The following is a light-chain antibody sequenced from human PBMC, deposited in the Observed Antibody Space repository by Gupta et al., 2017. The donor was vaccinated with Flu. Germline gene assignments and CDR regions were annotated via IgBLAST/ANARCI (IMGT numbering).Light chain of an antibody. J-gene: IGKJ4*01. V-gene: IGKV3-15*01. CDR2: GAT. Sequence: EIVMTQSPATLSVSPGERATLSCRASQSVSSNLDWYQQKPGQAPRLLIYGATTRDTGIPARFSGSGYGTEFTLTISSRQAEEFAVYYCQQYNNWPPLTFGGGTKVEIK. CDR3: QQYNNWPPLT. CDR1: QSVSSN.